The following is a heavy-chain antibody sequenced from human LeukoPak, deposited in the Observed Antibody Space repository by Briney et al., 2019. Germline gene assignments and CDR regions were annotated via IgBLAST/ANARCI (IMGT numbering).Heavy chain of an antibody. Sequence: SETLSLTCADSGGSISSGGYSWSWIRQPPGKGLEWIGYIYHSGSTYYNPSLKSRVTMSVDRSKNQFSLKLSSVTAADTAVYYCATTYQTSEWFDPWGQGTLVTVSS. CDR1: GGSISSGGYS. V-gene: IGHV4-30-2*01. J-gene: IGHJ5*02. D-gene: IGHD2-2*01. CDR2: IYHSGST. CDR3: ATTYQTSEWFDP.